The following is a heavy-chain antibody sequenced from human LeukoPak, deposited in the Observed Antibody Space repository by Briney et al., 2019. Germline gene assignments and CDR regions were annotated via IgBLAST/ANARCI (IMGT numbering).Heavy chain of an antibody. J-gene: IGHJ3*02. CDR3: ARDNHYYDSSGYYYNEAFDI. V-gene: IGHV4-59*11. D-gene: IGHD3-22*01. Sequence: SETLSLTCTVSGGSISSHYWSWIRQPPGKGLEWIGYIYYSGSTNYNPSLKSRVTISVDTSKNQFSLKLSPVTAADTAVYYCARDNHYYDSSGYYYNEAFDIWGQGTMVTVSS. CDR1: GGSISSHY. CDR2: IYYSGST.